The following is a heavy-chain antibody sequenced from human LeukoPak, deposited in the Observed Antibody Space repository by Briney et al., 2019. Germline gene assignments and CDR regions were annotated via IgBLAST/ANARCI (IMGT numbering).Heavy chain of an antibody. CDR2: IYYSGST. D-gene: IGHD6-25*01. Sequence: PSETLSPTCAVSGGSISSGGYSWSWIRQPPGKGLEWIGYIYYSGSTNYNPSLKSRVTISVDTSKNQFSLKLSSVTAADTAVYYCARGGGLNYYYYYMDVWGKGTTVTVSS. J-gene: IGHJ6*03. CDR1: GGSISSGGYS. V-gene: IGHV4-61*08. CDR3: ARGGGLNYYYYYMDV.